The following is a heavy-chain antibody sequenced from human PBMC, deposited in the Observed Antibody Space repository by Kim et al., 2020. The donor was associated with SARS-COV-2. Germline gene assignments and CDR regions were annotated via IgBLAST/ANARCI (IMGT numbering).Heavy chain of an antibody. CDR3: ARVWYDSSGYYPSYWYFDL. CDR1: GFTISSNY. Sequence: GGSLRLSCAASGFTISSNYMSWVRQAPGKGLEWVSVIYSGGSTYYADSVKGRFTISRDNSKNTLYLQMNSLRAEDTAVYYCARVWYDSSGYYPSYWYFDL. CDR2: IYSGGST. D-gene: IGHD3-22*01. J-gene: IGHJ2*01. V-gene: IGHV3-53*01.